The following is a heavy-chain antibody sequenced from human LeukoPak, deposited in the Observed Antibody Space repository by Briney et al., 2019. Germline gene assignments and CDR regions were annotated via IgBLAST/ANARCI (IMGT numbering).Heavy chain of an antibody. CDR2: IYTSGST. V-gene: IGHV4-4*08. J-gene: IGHJ4*02. Sequence: PSETLSLTCTVSGGSISSYYWSWIRQPAGKGLEWIGHIYTSGSTNYNPSLKSRVTISVDTSKNQFSLKLNSVTAADTAVYYCARQPNDSRSMIVDFWGQGTLVTVSS. D-gene: IGHD3-22*01. CDR1: GGSISSYY. CDR3: ARQPNDSRSMIVDF.